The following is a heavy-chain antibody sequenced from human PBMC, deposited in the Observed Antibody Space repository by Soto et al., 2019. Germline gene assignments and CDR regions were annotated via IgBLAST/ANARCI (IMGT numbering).Heavy chain of an antibody. CDR3: ARAGFCSTTSCSDAFDI. D-gene: IGHD2-2*01. V-gene: IGHV1-3*01. J-gene: IGHJ3*02. CDR1: GYTFTNYA. Sequence: QVQLVQSGAEVKKPGASVKVSCKASGYTFTNYAMHWVRQAPGQRPEWMGWINAGNGNTKFSQRFQGRVTITRATAANIAYVELSSLTSEDTAVYYCARAGFCSTTSCSDAFDIWGQGTMVTVSS. CDR2: INAGNGNT.